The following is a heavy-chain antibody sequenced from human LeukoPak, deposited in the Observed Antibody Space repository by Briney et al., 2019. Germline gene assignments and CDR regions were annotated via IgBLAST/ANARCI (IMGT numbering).Heavy chain of an antibody. J-gene: IGHJ4*02. Sequence: ASVKVSCKASGYTFTGYYMHWVRQAPGQGLEWMGWINPNSGGTNYAQKFQGRVTMTRDTSISTAYMELSRLRSDDTAVYYCARVGRGSSSHVPNLGYWGQGTLVTVSS. CDR2: INPNSGGT. D-gene: IGHD6-6*01. CDR3: ARVGRGSSSHVPNLGY. CDR1: GYTFTGYY. V-gene: IGHV1-2*02.